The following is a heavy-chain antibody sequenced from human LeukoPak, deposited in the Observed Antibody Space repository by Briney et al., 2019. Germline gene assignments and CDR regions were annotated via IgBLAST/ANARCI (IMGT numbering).Heavy chain of an antibody. CDR1: GFTFSDYV. V-gene: IGHV3-30*04. CDR2: MSHDGSNE. J-gene: IGHJ4*02. D-gene: IGHD3-9*01. CDR3: ARDFDIMTGYSVFDY. Sequence: PGKSLRLSCAASGFTFSDYVIYWVRQAPGKGLETVAVMSHDGSNEEYEDYVNGRFTISRDNSKKTLYLQMNSLRPDDTAMYYCARDFDIMTGYSVFDYWGQGTLVTVSS.